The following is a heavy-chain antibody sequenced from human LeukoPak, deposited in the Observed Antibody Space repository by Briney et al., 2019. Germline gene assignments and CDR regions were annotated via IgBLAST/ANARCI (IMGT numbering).Heavy chain of an antibody. CDR1: GGSISSGSYY. D-gene: IGHD5-18*01. CDR2: IYTSGST. J-gene: IGHJ4*02. Sequence: SQTLSLTCTVSGGSISSGSYYWSWIRQPAGKGLEWIGRIYTSGSTNYNPSLKSRVTISVDTSKNQFSLKLSSVTAADTAVYYCARGAIQGSFGGFDYWGQGTLVTDSS. V-gene: IGHV4-61*02. CDR3: ARGAIQGSFGGFDY.